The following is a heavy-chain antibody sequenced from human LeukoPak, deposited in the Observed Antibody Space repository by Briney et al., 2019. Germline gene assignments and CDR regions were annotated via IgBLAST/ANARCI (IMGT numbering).Heavy chain of an antibody. CDR1: GFTFSSYA. D-gene: IGHD2-15*01. Sequence: GGSLRLSCAASGFTFSSYAMSWVRQAPGKGLEWVSAISGSGGSTYYADSVKGRFTISRDNSKNTLYLQMNSLRAEGTAVYYCAKGHIVVVVAAQVGIDYWGQGTLVTVSS. CDR2: ISGSGGST. J-gene: IGHJ4*02. V-gene: IGHV3-23*01. CDR3: AKGHIVVVVAAQVGIDY.